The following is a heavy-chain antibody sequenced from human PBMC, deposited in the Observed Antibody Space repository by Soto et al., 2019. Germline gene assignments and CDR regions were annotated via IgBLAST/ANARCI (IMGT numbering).Heavy chain of an antibody. Sequence: KSSETLSLTCPASGASLTNFYWSWIRQSASKGLEWIGRIYTRGGTDYNPSLKSRVIMSIDTSKNQVSLTLSSVTAADTAIYYCARGGAYYFVSWGQGILVTVSS. J-gene: IGHJ4*02. CDR3: ARGGAYYFVS. D-gene: IGHD3-16*01. CDR1: GASLTNFY. V-gene: IGHV4-4*07. CDR2: IYTRGGT.